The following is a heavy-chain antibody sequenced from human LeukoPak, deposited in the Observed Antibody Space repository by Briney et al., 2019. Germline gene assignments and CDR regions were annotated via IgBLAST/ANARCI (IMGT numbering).Heavy chain of an antibody. V-gene: IGHV3-30-3*01. D-gene: IGHD4-17*01. J-gene: IGHJ4*02. CDR3: ARGQNDYGDYGLDY. Sequence: GGSLRLSCTASGFTFSSSAMHWVRQAPDKGLEWVAVISYGGRNIFYADSVKGRFTISRDNSKSMLYLQLNSLRGEDTAVYCCARGQNDYGDYGLDYWGQGTLVTVSS. CDR1: GFTFSSSA. CDR2: ISYGGRNI.